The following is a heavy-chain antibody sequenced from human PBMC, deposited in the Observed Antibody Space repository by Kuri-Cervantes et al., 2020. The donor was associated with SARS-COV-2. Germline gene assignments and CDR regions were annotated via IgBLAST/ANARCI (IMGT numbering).Heavy chain of an antibody. CDR2: INHSGST. D-gene: IGHD2-15*01. CDR1: GGSFSGYY. V-gene: IGHV4-34*01. Sequence: SETLSLTCAVYGGSFSGYYWSWIRQPPGKGLEWIGEINHSGSTNYNPSLKSRVTISVDTSKNQSSLKLSSVTAADTAVYYCARVVRGWYPQGRKGDWFDPWGQGTLVTVSS. J-gene: IGHJ5*02. CDR3: ARVVRGWYPQGRKGDWFDP.